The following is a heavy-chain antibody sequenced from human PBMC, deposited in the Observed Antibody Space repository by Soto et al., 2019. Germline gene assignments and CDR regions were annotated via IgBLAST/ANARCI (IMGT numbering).Heavy chain of an antibody. CDR2: ISYDGSNK. V-gene: IGHV3-30*18. Sequence: QVQLVESGGGVVQPGRSLRLSCAASGFTFSSYGMHWVRQAPGKGLEWVAVISYDGSNKYYAYSVKGRFTISRDNSKNTLYLRMNSLRAEDTAVYYWAKDQTQFWELLLLLDYWGQGTLVTVS. CDR1: GFTFSSYG. CDR3: AKDQTQFWELLLLLDY. D-gene: IGHD3-10*01. J-gene: IGHJ4*02.